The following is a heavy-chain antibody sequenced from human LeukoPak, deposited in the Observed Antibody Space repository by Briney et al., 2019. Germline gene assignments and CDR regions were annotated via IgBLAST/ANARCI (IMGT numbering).Heavy chain of an antibody. CDR3: TRDSYYYDSGSYYGVLYYYYMDV. D-gene: IGHD3-10*01. CDR1: AFSFSNYG. V-gene: IGHV3-30*02. Sequence: PGGSLRLSCAASAFSFSNYGIHWVRQAPGKGLEWVAFIQYDGSNKYYAESVRGRFTVSRDNSKNTLYLLMSSLRPEDTAVYYCTRDSYYYDSGSYYGVLYYYYMDVWGKGTTVTISS. J-gene: IGHJ6*03. CDR2: IQYDGSNK.